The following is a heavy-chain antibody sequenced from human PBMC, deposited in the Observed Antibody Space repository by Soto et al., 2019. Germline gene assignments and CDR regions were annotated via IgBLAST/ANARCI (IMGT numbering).Heavy chain of an antibody. CDR1: GYTFTSYG. CDR2: ISAYNGIT. CDR3: ARAIRITFSIGHFDP. J-gene: IGHJ5*02. Sequence: ASVKVSCKASGYTFTSYGISWVRQAPGQGLEWMGWISAYNGITNYAQKLQGRVTMTTDTSTSTAYMELRSLRSDDTAVYYCARAIRITFSIGHFDPWGQGTLVTVSS. V-gene: IGHV1-18*01. D-gene: IGHD3-16*01.